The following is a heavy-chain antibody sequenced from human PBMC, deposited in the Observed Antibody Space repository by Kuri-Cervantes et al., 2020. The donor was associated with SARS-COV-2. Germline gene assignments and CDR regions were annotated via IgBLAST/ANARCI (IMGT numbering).Heavy chain of an antibody. J-gene: IGHJ4*02. CDR3: ARDHLPSYYDFWSGYYSFEY. V-gene: IGHV1-18*04. CDR2: ISAYNGNT. Sequence: ASVKVSCKASGYTFTSYGISWVRQAPGQGLEGMGWISAYNGNTNYAQKLQGRVTMTTDTSTSTAYMELRSLRSDDTAVYYCARDHLPSYYDFWSGYYSFEYWGQGTLVTVSS. CDR1: GYTFTSYG. D-gene: IGHD3-3*01.